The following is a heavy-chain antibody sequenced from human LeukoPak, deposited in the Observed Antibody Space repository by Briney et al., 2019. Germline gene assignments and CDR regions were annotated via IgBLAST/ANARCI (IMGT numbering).Heavy chain of an antibody. CDR3: AKDLWEITMVRGVSDY. D-gene: IGHD3-10*01. J-gene: IGHJ4*02. V-gene: IGHV3-23*01. CDR1: GFTFSSFA. CDR2: ISGSGATT. Sequence: GGSLRLSCAASGFTFSSFAMSWVRQNAEKGLEWVSSISGSGATTHYADSVKGRFTISRDNSKNTLYLQMNSLRAEDTAVYYCAKDLWEITMVRGVSDYWGQGTLVTVSS.